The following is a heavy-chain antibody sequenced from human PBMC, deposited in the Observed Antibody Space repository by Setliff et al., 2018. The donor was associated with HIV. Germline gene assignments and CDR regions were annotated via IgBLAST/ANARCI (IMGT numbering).Heavy chain of an antibody. CDR3: ARDHDSSAYTYFDY. CDR1: GGTFSRSA. CDR2: ISAYNGNT. V-gene: IGHV1-18*01. Sequence: ASVKVSCKASGGTFSRSAINWVRQAPGQGLEWMGWISAYNGNTNYAQKLQGRVTMTTDTSTSTAYMELRSLRSDDTAVYYCARDHDSSAYTYFDYWGQGTLVTVSS. J-gene: IGHJ4*02. D-gene: IGHD3-22*01.